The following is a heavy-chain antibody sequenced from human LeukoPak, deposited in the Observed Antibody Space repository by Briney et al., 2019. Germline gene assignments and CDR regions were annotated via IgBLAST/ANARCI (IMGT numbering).Heavy chain of an antibody. CDR3: ARGTGTFDS. V-gene: IGHV3-74*01. D-gene: IGHD1-7*01. CDR1: GFTFGHFA. CDR2: INDDGSST. J-gene: IGHJ4*02. Sequence: PGGSLRLSCAASGFTFGHFAVTWVRQAPGKGLVWVSRINDDGSSTYYADSVKGRFTISRDNAKNTLYLQMNSLRAEDTAVYYCARGTGTFDSWGQGTLVTVSS.